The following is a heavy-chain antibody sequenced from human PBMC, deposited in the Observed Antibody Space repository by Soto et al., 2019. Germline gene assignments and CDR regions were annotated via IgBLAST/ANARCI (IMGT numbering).Heavy chain of an antibody. D-gene: IGHD3-3*01. CDR1: GFTSSSYA. J-gene: IGHJ3*02. CDR2: ISGSGGST. Sequence: HPGGSLRLSCAASGFTSSSYAMSWVRQAPGKGLEWVSAISGSGGSTYYADSVKGRFTISRDNSKNTPYLQMNSLRAEDTAVYYCATTSSDYDFWSGYPGDAFDIWGQGTMVTVSS. V-gene: IGHV3-23*01. CDR3: ATTSSDYDFWSGYPGDAFDI.